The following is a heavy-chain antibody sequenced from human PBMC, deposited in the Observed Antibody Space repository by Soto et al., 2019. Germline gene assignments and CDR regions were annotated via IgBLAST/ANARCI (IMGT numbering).Heavy chain of an antibody. CDR2: IWYDGSNK. J-gene: IGHJ6*02. V-gene: IGHV3-33*01. D-gene: IGHD4-4*01. CDR1: GFTFSSYG. CDR3: ARDADYSNPDGVGGMDV. Sequence: QVQLVESGGGVVQPGRSLRLSCAASGFTFSSYGMHWVHQAPGKGLEWVAVIWYDGSNKYYADSVKGRFTISRDNSKNTLYLQMNSLRAEDTAVYYCARDADYSNPDGVGGMDVWGQGTTVTVSS.